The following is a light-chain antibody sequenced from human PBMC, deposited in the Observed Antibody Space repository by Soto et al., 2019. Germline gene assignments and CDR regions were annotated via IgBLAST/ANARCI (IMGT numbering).Light chain of an antibody. CDR2: PAS. CDR1: QGISSW. Sequence: DIEMTQSPSSVSSSVGDRVTLTCRASQGISSWLAWYQQKPGKAPQLLIYPASSRHSGVPSRFSGSGSGTDFTLTISSLQPEDFAVYYCQQNNSLPLTFGRGTKVEIK. V-gene: IGKV1-12*01. J-gene: IGKJ4*01. CDR3: QQNNSLPLT.